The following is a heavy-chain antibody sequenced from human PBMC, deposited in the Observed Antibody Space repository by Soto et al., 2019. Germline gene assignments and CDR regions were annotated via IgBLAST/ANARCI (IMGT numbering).Heavy chain of an antibody. CDR1: SGSLSGYY. V-gene: IGHV4-34*01. J-gene: IGHJ4*02. CDR2: ISPSGTT. D-gene: IGHD6-6*01. CDR3: ARAPKVSGSAQTRPDF. Sequence: WETLSLTCSLYSGSLSGYYWSWIRQPPLKGLEWIGEISPSGTTNYSPSLKSRVSISVDTSKNQFSLNLTSLTAADTAVYYCARAPKVSGSAQTRPDFWGQGSLVTVSS.